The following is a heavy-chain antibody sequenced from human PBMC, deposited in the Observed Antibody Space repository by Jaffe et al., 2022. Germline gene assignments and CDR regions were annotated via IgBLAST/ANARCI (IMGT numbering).Heavy chain of an antibody. D-gene: IGHD4-17*01. CDR2: IRYDGSNK. CDR1: GFTFSSYG. J-gene: IGHJ4*02. V-gene: IGHV3-30*02. Sequence: QVQLVESGGGVVQPGGSLRLSCAASGFTFSSYGMHWVRQAPGKGLEWVAFIRYDGSNKYYADSVKGRFTISRDNSKNTLYLQMNSLRAEDTAVYYCAKDLMDYGDYFVFDYWGQGTLVTVSS. CDR3: AKDLMDYGDYFVFDY.